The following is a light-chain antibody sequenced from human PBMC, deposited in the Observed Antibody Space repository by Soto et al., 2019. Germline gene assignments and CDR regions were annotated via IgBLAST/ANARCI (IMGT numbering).Light chain of an antibody. CDR1: QTISSW. J-gene: IGKJ1*01. Sequence: DIQMTQSPSTLSGSVGERVSITCRASQTISSWLAWYQQKPGKAPKLLIYKASSLESGVPSRFSGSGSGTEFTLTISSLRPDEFATYYCQQYDSYWTFGQGTKVDIK. CDR2: KAS. V-gene: IGKV1-5*03. CDR3: QQYDSYWT.